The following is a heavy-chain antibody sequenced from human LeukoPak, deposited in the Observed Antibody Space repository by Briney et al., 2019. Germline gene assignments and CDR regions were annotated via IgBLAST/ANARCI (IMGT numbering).Heavy chain of an antibody. V-gene: IGHV3-23*01. Sequence: TGGSLRLSCAASGFTFSSYAMSWVRQAPGKGLEWVSAISGSGGSTYYADSVKGRFTISRDNSKNTLYLQMNSLRAEDTAVYYCARESYSSGYYYDYWGQGTLVTVSS. CDR1: GFTFSSYA. CDR3: ARESYSSGYYYDY. CDR2: ISGSGGST. D-gene: IGHD3-22*01. J-gene: IGHJ4*02.